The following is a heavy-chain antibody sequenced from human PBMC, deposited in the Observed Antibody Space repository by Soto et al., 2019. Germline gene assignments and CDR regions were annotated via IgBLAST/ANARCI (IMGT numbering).Heavy chain of an antibody. V-gene: IGHV3-74*01. J-gene: IGHJ6*03. Sequence: EVQLVESGGGLVQPGGSLRLSCAASGFTFSSYWMHWVRQAPGKGLVWVSRINRDGSSTSYADSVKGRFTISRDNAKNTVYLQMNSLRDGDTAVYYCSRGCNGPYRSDVWGKGTTASVSS. CDR1: GFTFSSYW. CDR3: SRGCNGPYRSDV. D-gene: IGHD2-15*01. CDR2: INRDGSST.